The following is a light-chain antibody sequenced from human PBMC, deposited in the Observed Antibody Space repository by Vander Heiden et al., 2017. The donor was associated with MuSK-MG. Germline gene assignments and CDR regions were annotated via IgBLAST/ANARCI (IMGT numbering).Light chain of an antibody. CDR3: QQYYSNPPT. Sequence: DIVMTQSPDSLAVSLGERATINCKYSQSGLYSSNNKSYLAWYQQKPGQPPKLRIYWASTRESGVPDRFSGSGSGTDFTLTISSLQAEDVAVYYCQQYYSNPPTFGQGTKLEIK. J-gene: IGKJ2*01. CDR1: QSGLYSSNNKSY. CDR2: WAS. V-gene: IGKV4-1*01.